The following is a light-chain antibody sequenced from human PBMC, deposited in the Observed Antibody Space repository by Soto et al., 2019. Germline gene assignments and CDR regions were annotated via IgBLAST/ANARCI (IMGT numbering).Light chain of an antibody. J-gene: IGKJ5*01. V-gene: IGKV3-20*01. CDR3: QQYGSSPPS. Sequence: VMTQSPATLSLSPGERATLSWRASQSVYSSLAWYQQKPGQAPRLLIYGASSRATGIPDRFSGSGSGTDFTLTISRLETEDFAVYYCQQYGSSPPSFGQGTRLEIK. CDR2: GAS. CDR1: QSVYSS.